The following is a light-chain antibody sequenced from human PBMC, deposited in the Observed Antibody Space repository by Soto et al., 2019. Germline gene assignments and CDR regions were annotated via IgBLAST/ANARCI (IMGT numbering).Light chain of an antibody. J-gene: IGLJ2*01. V-gene: IGLV1-40*01. CDR3: QSYDSSLSGVV. CDR2: GSS. Sequence: QSVLTQPPSVSGAPGQRVTISCTGSSSNIGAGYDVHWYQQLPGTAPKLLIYGSSNRPSGVPDRFSGSKSGTSASLAITGLQAEDEADCYCQSYDSSLSGVVFGGGTKLTVL. CDR1: SSNIGAGYD.